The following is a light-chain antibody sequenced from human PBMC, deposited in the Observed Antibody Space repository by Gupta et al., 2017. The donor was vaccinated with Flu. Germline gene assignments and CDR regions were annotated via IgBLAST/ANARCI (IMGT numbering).Light chain of an antibody. J-gene: IGKJ2*01. V-gene: IGKV1-33*01. CDR2: DAS. CDR1: RVINTY. Sequence: DMQWPQSQSSLSAPVGDRATTPCQGSRVINTYLQWYQQKPGTAPKLLIYDASIMETGVPTRFSGSGSGTDFSFTISSLQPEDIGAYYCQQYDILPFTFGQGTKLELK. CDR3: QQYDILPFT.